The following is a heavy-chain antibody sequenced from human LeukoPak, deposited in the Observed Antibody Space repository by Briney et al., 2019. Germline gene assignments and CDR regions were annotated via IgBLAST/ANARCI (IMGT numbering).Heavy chain of an antibody. CDR3: ARGRVAVAGTRGGPFDY. Sequence: KPSETLSLTCTVSGGSISSYYWSWIRQPPGKGLEWIGYIYYSGSTDYNPSLKGRVTISVDTSKNQFSLKLNSVTAADTAVYYCARGRVAVAGTRGGPFDYWGQGTLVTVSS. CDR1: GGSISSYY. J-gene: IGHJ4*02. CDR2: IYYSGST. V-gene: IGHV4-59*12. D-gene: IGHD6-19*01.